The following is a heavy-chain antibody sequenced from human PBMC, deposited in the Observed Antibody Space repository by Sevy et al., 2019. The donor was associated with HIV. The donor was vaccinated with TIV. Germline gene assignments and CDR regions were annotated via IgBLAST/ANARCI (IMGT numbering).Heavy chain of an antibody. Sequence: GGSLRLSCAASGFTVSSVYMSWVRQAPGKGLECVSLIYDAGSTYFADSVEGRFTISRDDSKNTLYLQMNSLRAEDTAVYFCARESGYSSSPGAFDIWGQGTMVTVSS. CDR2: IYDAGST. CDR3: ARESGYSSSPGAFDI. J-gene: IGHJ3*02. CDR1: GFTVSSVY. V-gene: IGHV3-53*01. D-gene: IGHD6-19*01.